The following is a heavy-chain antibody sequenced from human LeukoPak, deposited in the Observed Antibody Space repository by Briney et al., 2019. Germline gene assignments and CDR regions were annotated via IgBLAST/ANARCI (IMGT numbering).Heavy chain of an antibody. CDR1: GYSISSGYY. CDR3: ARQAPGSSSDWFDP. Sequence: SETLSLTCTVSGYSISSGYYWGWIRQPPGKGLEWIGSIYHSGSTYYNPSLKSRVTISLDTSKNQFSLKLSSVTAADTAVYYCARQAPGSSSDWFDPWGQGTLVTVSS. J-gene: IGHJ5*02. CDR2: IYHSGST. D-gene: IGHD6-6*01. V-gene: IGHV4-38-2*02.